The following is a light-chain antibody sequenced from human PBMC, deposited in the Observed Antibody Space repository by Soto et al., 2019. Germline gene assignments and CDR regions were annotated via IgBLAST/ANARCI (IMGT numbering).Light chain of an antibody. V-gene: IGKV3-20*01. J-gene: IGKJ1*01. CDR1: QSISINY. Sequence: EIVLTQSPGTLSMSPGERATLSCRASQSISINYLAWYQQKPGQSPRLLIYGASSRATGIPDRFSGSGSGTDLTLTINRLEAEDFAVYYCQQYGSSPRTCGQGTKVELK. CDR2: GAS. CDR3: QQYGSSPRT.